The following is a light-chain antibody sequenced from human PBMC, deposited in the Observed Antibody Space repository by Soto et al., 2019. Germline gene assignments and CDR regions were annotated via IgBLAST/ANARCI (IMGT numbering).Light chain of an antibody. J-gene: IGLJ3*02. CDR3: SSYSSTNTWV. V-gene: IGLV2-14*01. CDR1: SSDVGGYDY. CDR2: EVS. Sequence: QSALTQPASVSGSPGQSITISCTGASSDVGGYDYVSWYQHQPGKAPKLMIYEVSNRPSGVSNRFSGSKSDTTASLTISGLQAEDEADYYCSSYSSTNTWVFGGGTKVTVL.